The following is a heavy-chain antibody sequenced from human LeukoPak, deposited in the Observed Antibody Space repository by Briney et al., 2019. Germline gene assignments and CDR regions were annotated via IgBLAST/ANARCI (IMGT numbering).Heavy chain of an antibody. CDR3: AELGITKIGGV. Sequence: PGGSLRLSCAASGFTFSSYEMNWVRQAPGKGLEWVSYISSSGSTIYYADSVKGRFTISRDNAKNSLYLQMNCLRAEDTAVYYCAELGITKIGGVWGKGTKVNNSS. V-gene: IGHV3-48*03. D-gene: IGHD3-10*02. CDR2: ISSSGSTI. CDR1: GFTFSSYE. J-gene: IGHJ6*01.